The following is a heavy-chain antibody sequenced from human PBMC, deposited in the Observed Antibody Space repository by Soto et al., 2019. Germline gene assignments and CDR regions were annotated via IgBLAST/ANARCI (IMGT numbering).Heavy chain of an antibody. Sequence: ASVTVSCKASGYTFTSYYMHWVRQAPGQGLEWMGIINPSGGSTSYAQKFQGRVTMTRDTSTSTVYMELSSLRSEDTAVYYCASLYCSSTSCYPWGQGTLVTVSS. CDR2: INPSGGST. J-gene: IGHJ5*02. V-gene: IGHV1-46*03. D-gene: IGHD2-2*01. CDR3: ASLYCSSTSCYP. CDR1: GYTFTSYY.